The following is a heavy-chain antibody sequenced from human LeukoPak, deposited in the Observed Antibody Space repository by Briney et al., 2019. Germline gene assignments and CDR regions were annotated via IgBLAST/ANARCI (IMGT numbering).Heavy chain of an antibody. CDR3: VGYSSSWNDAFDI. V-gene: IGHV4-4*07. D-gene: IGHD6-13*01. CDR1: GGSISSYY. CDR2: IYTSGST. J-gene: IGHJ3*02. Sequence: SETLSLTCTVSGGSISSYYWSWIRQPAGKGLEWIGRIYTSGSTNYNPSLKSRVTMSVDTSKNLFSLKLSSVTAADTAVYYCVGYSSSWNDAFDIWGQGTMVTVSS.